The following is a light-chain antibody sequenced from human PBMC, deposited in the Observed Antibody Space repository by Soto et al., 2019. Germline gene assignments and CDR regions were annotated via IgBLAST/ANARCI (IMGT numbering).Light chain of an antibody. J-gene: IGLJ2*01. Sequence: QSALTQPASVSGSPGQSITISCTGTSSDVGSYNLVSWYQQHPDKAPKLMIYEVSKRPSGVSNRFSGSKSGNTASLTISGLQTEDEADYYCCSYAGSSAPVVFGGGTKVTVL. CDR1: SSDVGSYNL. V-gene: IGLV2-23*02. CDR2: EVS. CDR3: CSYAGSSAPVV.